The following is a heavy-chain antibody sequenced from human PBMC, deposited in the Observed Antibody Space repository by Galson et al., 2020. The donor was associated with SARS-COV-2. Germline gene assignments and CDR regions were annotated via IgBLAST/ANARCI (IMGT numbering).Heavy chain of an antibody. J-gene: IGHJ4*02. V-gene: IGHV3-30*04. CDR3: AREDSYGSVDD. CDR2: ISYDGSNK. D-gene: IGHD3-16*01. Sequence: AQSMTLSRAASGFTFSSYAMHWVRQAPGKGLEWVAVISYDGSNKYYADSVKGRFTISRDNSTNTLYLQMTSLRAADTAGYYCAREDSYGSVDDWCQGTLVTVSS. CDR1: GFTFSSYA.